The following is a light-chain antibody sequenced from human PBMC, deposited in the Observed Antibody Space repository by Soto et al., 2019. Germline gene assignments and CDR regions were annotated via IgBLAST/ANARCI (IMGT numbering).Light chain of an antibody. CDR3: QQYNTYSWT. J-gene: IGKJ1*01. Sequence: DIHLTQSPSTLSASVGDRVTITCRASQSISSWLAWYQQKPGKAPKLLIYKASTLESGVPSRFSGSGSGTEFTLTISSLQPDDFATYYCQQYNTYSWTFGQGTKMEIK. CDR1: QSISSW. CDR2: KAS. V-gene: IGKV1-5*03.